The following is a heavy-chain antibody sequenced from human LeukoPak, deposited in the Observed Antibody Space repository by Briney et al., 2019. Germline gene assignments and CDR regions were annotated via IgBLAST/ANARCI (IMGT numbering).Heavy chain of an antibody. CDR3: ARDLSGSYFDY. CDR1: GFTFSNKE. D-gene: IGHD1-26*01. J-gene: IGHJ4*02. Sequence: QPGGSLRLSCAASGFTFSNKEMNWVRQAPGKGLEWVSYISRTRNTIYYADSVKGRFTISRDNAKNSLYLQMNSLRDDDTAVYYCARDLSGSYFDYWGQGTLVTVSS. CDR2: ISRTRNTI. V-gene: IGHV3-48*02.